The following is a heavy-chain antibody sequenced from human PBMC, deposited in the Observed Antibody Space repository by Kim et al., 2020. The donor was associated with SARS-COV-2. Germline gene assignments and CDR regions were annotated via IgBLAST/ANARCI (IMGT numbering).Heavy chain of an antibody. CDR3: AREYGSGSYGSLYYYYGMDV. D-gene: IGHD3-10*01. Sequence: GGSLRLSCAASGFTFSSYGMHWVRQAPGKGLEWVAVIWYDGSNKYYADSVKGRFTISRDNSKNTLYLQMNSLRAEDTAVYYCAREYGSGSYGSLYYYYGMDVWGQGTTVTVSS. V-gene: IGHV3-33*01. CDR1: GFTFSSYG. J-gene: IGHJ6*02. CDR2: IWYDGSNK.